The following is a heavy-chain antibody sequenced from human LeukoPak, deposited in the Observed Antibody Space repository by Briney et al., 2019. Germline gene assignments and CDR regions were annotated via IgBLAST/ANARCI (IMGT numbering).Heavy chain of an antibody. CDR2: IYYSGST. CDR1: GGSISSYY. V-gene: IGHV4-59*08. CDR3: ARQGDRIAAAGTPFDY. Sequence: SKTLSLTCTVSGGSISSYYWSWIRQPPGKGLEWIGYIYYSGSTNYNPSLKSRVTISVDTSKNQFSLKLSSVTAADTAVYYCARQGDRIAAAGTPFDYWGQGTLVTVSS. J-gene: IGHJ4*02. D-gene: IGHD6-13*01.